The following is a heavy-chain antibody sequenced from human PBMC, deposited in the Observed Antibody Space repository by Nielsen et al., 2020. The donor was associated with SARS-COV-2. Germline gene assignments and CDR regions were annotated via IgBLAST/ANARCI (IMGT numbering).Heavy chain of an antibody. D-gene: IGHD3-3*01. V-gene: IGHV3-15*01. CDR3: TTSSSKRITIFGVVIGDYYGMDV. Sequence: GESLKISCAASGFTFSNAWMSWVRQAPGKGLEWVGRIKSKTDGGTTDYAAPVKGRFTISRDDSKNTLYLQMNSLTTEDTAVYYCTTSSSKRITIFGVVIGDYYGMDVWGQGTTVTVSS. J-gene: IGHJ6*02. CDR1: GFTFSNAW. CDR2: IKSKTDGGTT.